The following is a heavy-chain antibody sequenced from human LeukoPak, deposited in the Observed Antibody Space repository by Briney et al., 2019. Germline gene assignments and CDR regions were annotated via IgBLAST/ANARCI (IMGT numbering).Heavy chain of an antibody. CDR1: GFTFSGYA. CDR3: AKDAERWLQYNWFDP. J-gene: IGHJ5*02. Sequence: GSLRLSCAASGFTFSGYAMSWVRQAPGKGLEWVSAISGSGGSTYYADSVKGRFTISRDNSKNTLYLQMNSLRAEDTAVYYCAKDAERWLQYNWFDPWGQGTLVTVSS. D-gene: IGHD5-24*01. V-gene: IGHV3-23*01. CDR2: ISGSGGST.